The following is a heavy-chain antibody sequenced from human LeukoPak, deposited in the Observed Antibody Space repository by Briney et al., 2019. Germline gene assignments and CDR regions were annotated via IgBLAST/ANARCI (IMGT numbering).Heavy chain of an antibody. D-gene: IGHD2-15*01. CDR3: AKETSGYCGGGTCYSYHYFDY. CDR1: GFNVGSYS. CDR2: ISDNYGPR. J-gene: IGHJ4*02. V-gene: IGHV3-23*01. Sequence: GGSLRLSCAASGFNVGSYSMSWVRQAPGKGLEWVSHISDNYGPRYQPDLVKGRFTISRDTSKNMLFLQMNSLTVEDTAIYYCAKETSGYCGGGTCYSYHYFDYWGQGILVTVSS.